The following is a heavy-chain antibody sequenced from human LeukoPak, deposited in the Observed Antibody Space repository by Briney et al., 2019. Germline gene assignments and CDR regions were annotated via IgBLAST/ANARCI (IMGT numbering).Heavy chain of an antibody. Sequence: PSETLSLTCTVSGGSISSGGYYWSWIRQHPGKGLEWLGSIYYSGSTYYNPSLKSRVTISVDTSKNQFSMKLSSVTAADTAVYYCARGLVVPAAIFAFDIWGQGTMVTVSS. CDR2: IYYSGST. V-gene: IGHV4-31*03. J-gene: IGHJ3*02. CDR1: GGSISSGGYY. D-gene: IGHD2-2*01. CDR3: ARGLVVPAAIFAFDI.